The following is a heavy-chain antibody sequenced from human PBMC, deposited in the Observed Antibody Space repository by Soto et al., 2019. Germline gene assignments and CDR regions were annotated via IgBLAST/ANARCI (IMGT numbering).Heavy chain of an antibody. V-gene: IGHV3-15*07. J-gene: IGHJ4*02. Sequence: EVQLVESGGGLVKPGGSLRLSCAASGFTFSNAWMNWVRQAPGKGLEWVGRIKSETDGGTTDYAAPVKGRFTISRDDSKNTLYLQMNSLKTEDTAVYYCTTEGLGATGYWGQGTLVTVSS. D-gene: IGHD1-26*01. CDR2: IKSETDGGTT. CDR1: GFTFSNAW. CDR3: TTEGLGATGY.